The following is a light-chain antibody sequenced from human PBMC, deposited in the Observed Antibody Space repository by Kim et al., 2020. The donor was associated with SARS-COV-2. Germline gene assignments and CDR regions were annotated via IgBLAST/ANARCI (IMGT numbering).Light chain of an antibody. Sequence: SITISCTGTSSDVGSYNLVSWYQQHPGTAPKLMIYEGSKRPSGVSNRFSGSESGNTASLTISGLQAEDEAGYYCCSYAGSSTSYVVFGGGTQLTVL. CDR2: EGS. CDR1: SSDVGSYNL. CDR3: CSYAGSSTSYVV. J-gene: IGLJ2*01. V-gene: IGLV2-23*01.